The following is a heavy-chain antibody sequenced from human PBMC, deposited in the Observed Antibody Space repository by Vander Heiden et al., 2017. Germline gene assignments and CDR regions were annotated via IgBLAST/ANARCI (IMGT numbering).Heavy chain of an antibody. CDR2: IKSKTDGGTT. J-gene: IGHJ4*02. D-gene: IGHD3-9*01. Sequence: EVQLVESGGGLVKPGGSLRLSCEASGFTFSNAWMSWVRQAAGRGLEWVGRIKSKTDGGTTDYAAPVKGRVTISRDDSKNTLYLQMNSLKTEDTAVYYCTTEMYYDILTGYSLFDYWGQGTLVTVSS. CDR1: GFTFSNAW. V-gene: IGHV3-15*01. CDR3: TTEMYYDILTGYSLFDY.